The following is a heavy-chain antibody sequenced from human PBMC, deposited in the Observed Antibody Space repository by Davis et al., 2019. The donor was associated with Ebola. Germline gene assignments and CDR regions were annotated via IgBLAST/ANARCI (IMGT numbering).Heavy chain of an antibody. V-gene: IGHV4-59*01. Sequence: MPSETLSLTCAVYGGSFSGYYWSWIRQPPGKGLEWIGYIYYSGSTNYNPSLKSRVTISVDTSKNQFSLKLSSATAADTAVYYCTREGDYYDSSGPGFDYWGQGTLVTVSS. J-gene: IGHJ4*02. CDR2: IYYSGST. CDR3: TREGDYYDSSGPGFDY. D-gene: IGHD3-22*01. CDR1: GGSFSGYY.